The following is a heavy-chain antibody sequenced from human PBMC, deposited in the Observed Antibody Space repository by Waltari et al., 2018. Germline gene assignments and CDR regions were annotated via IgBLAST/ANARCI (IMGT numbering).Heavy chain of an antibody. CDR2: IYYSGST. CDR1: GGSISSYY. CDR3: ARVGGTSYYFDY. J-gene: IGHJ4*02. Sequence: QVQLQESGPGLVKPSETLSLTCTVSGGSISSYYWSWLRQPPGKGLEWIGYIYYSGSTNYNPSLKSRVTISVDTSKNQFSLKLSSVTAADTAVYYCARVGGTSYYFDYWGQGTLVTVSS. D-gene: IGHD1-26*01. V-gene: IGHV4-59*01.